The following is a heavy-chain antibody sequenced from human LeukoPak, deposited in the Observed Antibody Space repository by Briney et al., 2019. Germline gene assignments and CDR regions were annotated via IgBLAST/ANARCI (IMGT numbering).Heavy chain of an antibody. D-gene: IGHD3-10*01. V-gene: IGHV4-39*07. CDR2: IYYSGST. J-gene: IGHJ6*03. Sequence: PSETLSLTCTVSGGSISSSSYYWGWIRQPPGKGLEWIGSIYYSGSTYYNPSLKSRVTISVDTSKNQFSLKLSSVTAADTAVYYCARESYYYGSGFYLPYYMDVWGKGTTVTVSS. CDR1: GGSISSSSYY. CDR3: ARESYYYGSGFYLPYYMDV.